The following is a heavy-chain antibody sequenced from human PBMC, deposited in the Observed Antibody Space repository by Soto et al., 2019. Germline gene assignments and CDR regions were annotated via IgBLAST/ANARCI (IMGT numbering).Heavy chain of an antibody. Sequence: PSETLPLTCTVSGSYISSYYWSWIRQPPGKGLEWIGYIYYSGSTNYNPSLKSRVTMSVDTTKNQLSLKLSSVTVADTAVYYCASFTVTTVTKSFDYLGQGTLVTVSS. CDR1: GSYISSYY. J-gene: IGHJ4*02. CDR3: ASFTVTTVTKSFDY. V-gene: IGHV4-59*01. CDR2: IYYSGST. D-gene: IGHD4-17*01.